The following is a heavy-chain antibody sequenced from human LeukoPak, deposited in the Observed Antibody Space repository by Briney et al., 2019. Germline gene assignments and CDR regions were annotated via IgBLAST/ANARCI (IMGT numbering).Heavy chain of an antibody. V-gene: IGHV4-30-2*01. CDR1: GGSISSGGYS. CDR3: ARVARYDSSLFDY. Sequence: PSETLSLTCAVSGGSISSGGYSWSWIRQPPGKGLEWIGYIYHSGSTYYNPSLKSRVTISVDRSKNQFSLKLSSVTAADTAVYYCARVARYDSSLFDYWGQGTLVTVSS. D-gene: IGHD3-22*01. CDR2: IYHSGST. J-gene: IGHJ4*02.